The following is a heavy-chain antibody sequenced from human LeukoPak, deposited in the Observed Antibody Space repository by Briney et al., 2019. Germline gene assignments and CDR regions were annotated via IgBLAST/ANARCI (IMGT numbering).Heavy chain of an antibody. CDR1: GGSISSSSYY. V-gene: IGHV4-39*07. D-gene: IGHD3-10*01. CDR3: ARVNFYGSGSYLFDY. Sequence: SETLSLTCTVSGGSISSSSYYWGWIRQPPGTGLEWIGSIYYSGSTYYNPSLKSRVTISVDTSKNQFSLKLSSVTAADTAVYYCARVNFYGSGSYLFDYWGQGTLVTVSS. J-gene: IGHJ4*02. CDR2: IYYSGST.